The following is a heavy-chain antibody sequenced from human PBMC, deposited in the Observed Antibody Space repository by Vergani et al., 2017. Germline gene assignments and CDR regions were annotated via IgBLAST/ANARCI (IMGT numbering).Heavy chain of an antibody. J-gene: IGHJ4*02. CDR3: ARAEGRDGYNSFFDY. D-gene: IGHD5-24*01. CDR1: GFPFSSYA. Sequence: EVQLLESGGGLVQPGGSLRLSCAASGFPFSSYAMSWVRQAPGKGLEWVSRINSDGSSTSYADSVKGRFTISRDNAKNTLYLQMNSLRAEDTAVYYCARAEGRDGYNSFFDYWGQGTLVTVSS. CDR2: INSDGSST. V-gene: IGHV3-74*02.